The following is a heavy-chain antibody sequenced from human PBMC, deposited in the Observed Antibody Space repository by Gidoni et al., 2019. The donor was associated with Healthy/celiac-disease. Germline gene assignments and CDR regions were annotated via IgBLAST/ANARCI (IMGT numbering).Heavy chain of an antibody. D-gene: IGHD6-13*01. V-gene: IGHV4-59*01. CDR3: ARDEPPSHSSSWYHYGMDV. CDR1: GGSISSYY. CDR2: IYYSGST. Sequence: QVQLQESGPGLVKPSETLSLTCTVSGGSISSYYWSWIRQPPGKGLEWIGYIYYSGSTNYNPSLKSRVTISVDTSKNQFSLKLSSVTAADTAVYYCARDEPPSHSSSWYHYGMDVWGQGTTVTVSS. J-gene: IGHJ6*02.